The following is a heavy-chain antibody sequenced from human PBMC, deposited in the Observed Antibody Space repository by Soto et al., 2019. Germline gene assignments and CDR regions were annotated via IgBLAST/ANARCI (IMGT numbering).Heavy chain of an antibody. J-gene: IGHJ4*02. V-gene: IGHV1-24*01. Sequence: ASVQVSCKVSGYTITELSMHWVRQTPGKGLEWMGGFDPEDGETIYAQKFQGRVTMTEDTSTDTAYMELSSLRSEDTAVYYCATLSSQGYSFDYWGQGTLVTVSS. CDR1: GYTITELS. CDR3: ATLSSQGYSFDY. D-gene: IGHD6-13*01. CDR2: FDPEDGET.